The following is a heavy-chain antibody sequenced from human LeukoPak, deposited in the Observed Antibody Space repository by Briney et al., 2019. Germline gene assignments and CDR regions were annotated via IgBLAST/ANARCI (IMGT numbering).Heavy chain of an antibody. Sequence: GGSLRLSCVASGFTFSNYWMHWVRQAPGKGLVWVSRIKTDGSRTNYADSVKGRFTISRDNAKNTVYLEMNSLRSEDTAVYYCARAIGSSWGKVDYWGQGTLVTVSS. J-gene: IGHJ4*02. CDR2: IKTDGSRT. D-gene: IGHD6-13*01. CDR3: ARAIGSSWGKVDY. CDR1: GFTFSNYW. V-gene: IGHV3-74*01.